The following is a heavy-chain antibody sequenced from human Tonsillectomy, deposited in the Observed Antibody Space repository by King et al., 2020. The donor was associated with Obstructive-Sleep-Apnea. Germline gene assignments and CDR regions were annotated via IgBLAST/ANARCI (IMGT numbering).Heavy chain of an antibody. D-gene: IGHD1-1*01. V-gene: IGHV4-34*01. J-gene: IGHJ6*02. CDR3: ARGKDDWNDWRPRNYYYYYGMDV. CDR1: GGSFSGYY. CDR2: INHSGST. Sequence: VQLQQWGAGLLKPSETLSLTCAVNGGSFSGYYWSWIRQPPGKGLEWIGEINHSGSTNYNPSLKSRVTISVDTSKNQFFLKLSSVTAADTAVYYCARGKDDWNDWRPRNYYYYYGMDVWGQGTTVTVSS.